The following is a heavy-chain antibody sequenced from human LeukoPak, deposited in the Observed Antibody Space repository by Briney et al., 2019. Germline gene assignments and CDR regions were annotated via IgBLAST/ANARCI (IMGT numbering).Heavy chain of an antibody. CDR1: GGSIRSYY. Sequence: KLSETVSHTCTVSGGSIRSYYWSWIRQPPGKGLEWIGYIYYSGNTNYNPSLKTRVTISVDTSKNQFSLKLSSVTAADTAVYYCARYSSGWSYHFDYWGQGILVTVSS. CDR3: ARYSSGWSYHFDY. D-gene: IGHD6-19*01. V-gene: IGHV4-59*01. J-gene: IGHJ4*02. CDR2: IYYSGNT.